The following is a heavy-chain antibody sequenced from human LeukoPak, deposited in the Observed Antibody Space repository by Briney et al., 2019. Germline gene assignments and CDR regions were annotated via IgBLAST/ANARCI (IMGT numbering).Heavy chain of an antibody. CDR2: IYYSGTT. Sequence: SGTLSLTCSVSGGSISGYYWTWIRQPPGKGLEWIGDIYYSGTTNYNPSLKSRVTISVDTSKNHFSLKLSSVTAADTAVYYCARYYGGNHDYWGQGTLVTVSS. D-gene: IGHD4-23*01. CDR1: GGSISGYY. V-gene: IGHV4-59*08. CDR3: ARYYGGNHDY. J-gene: IGHJ4*02.